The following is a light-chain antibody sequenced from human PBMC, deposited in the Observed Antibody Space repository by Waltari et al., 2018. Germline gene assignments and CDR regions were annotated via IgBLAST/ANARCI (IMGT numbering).Light chain of an antibody. CDR3: QSYDDSLSGYV. J-gene: IGLJ3*02. V-gene: IGLV1-40*01. CDR2: NNI. CDR1: SSNIGAGPA. Sequence: QSVLTQPPSVSGAPGQRVTIPRTGSSSNIGAGPAVHWYPQLPGRAPRLLIPNNINRPSGVPDRISGSNSGTSASLVITGLQAEDEAEFYCQSYDDSLSGYVFGGGTKLTVL.